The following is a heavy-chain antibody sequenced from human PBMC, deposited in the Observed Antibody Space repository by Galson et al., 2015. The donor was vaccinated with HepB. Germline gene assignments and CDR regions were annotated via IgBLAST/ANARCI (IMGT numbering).Heavy chain of an antibody. Sequence: SLRLSCAASGFTLSSYSMHWVRQAPGKGLEWVAVISYDGSNKYYADSVKGRFTISRDNSKNTLYLQMNSLRAEDTAVYYCARDLLTSGSAGWWGYYFDYWGQGTLVTVSS. D-gene: IGHD2-15*01. CDR3: ARDLLTSGSAGWWGYYFDY. J-gene: IGHJ4*02. CDR1: GFTLSSYS. V-gene: IGHV3-30-3*01. CDR2: ISYDGSNK.